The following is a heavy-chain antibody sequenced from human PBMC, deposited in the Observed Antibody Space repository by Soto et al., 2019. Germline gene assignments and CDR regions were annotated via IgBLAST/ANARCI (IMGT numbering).Heavy chain of an antibody. J-gene: IGHJ6*02. CDR1: GYTFTSYY. CDR2: INPSGGST. V-gene: IGHV1-46*01. D-gene: IGHD3-3*01. Sequence: GASVKVSCKASGYTFTSYYMHWVRQAPGQGLEWMGIINPSGGSTSYAQKFQGRVTMTRDTSTSTVYMELSSLRSEDTAVYYCARERADFWSGYWRAHDYYYGMDVWGQGTTVTVSS. CDR3: ARERADFWSGYWRAHDYYYGMDV.